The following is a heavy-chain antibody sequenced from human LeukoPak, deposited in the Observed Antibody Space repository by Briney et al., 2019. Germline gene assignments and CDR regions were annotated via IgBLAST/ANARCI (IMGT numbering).Heavy chain of an antibody. J-gene: IGHJ4*02. D-gene: IGHD3-10*01. CDR2: IYYSGST. CDR1: GGSISSSSYY. V-gene: IGHV4-39*07. CDR3: ARDPSYYGSGSSL. Sequence: SETLSLTCTVSGGSISSSSYYWGWIRQPPGKGLEWIGSIYYSGSTYYNPSLKSRVTISVDTSKNQFSLKLSSVTAADTAVYYCARDPSYYGSGSSLWGQGTLVTVSS.